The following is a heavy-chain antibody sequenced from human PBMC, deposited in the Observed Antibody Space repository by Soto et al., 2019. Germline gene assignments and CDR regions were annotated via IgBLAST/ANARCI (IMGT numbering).Heavy chain of an antibody. CDR1: GFTFFAYW. CDR2: INSDGSHT. V-gene: IGHV3-74*01. D-gene: IGHD4-17*01. Sequence: EVQLVESGGGLVQPGGSLRLSCAASGFTFFAYWIHWVRQVPGKGLVWVSRINSDGSHTSYADSVRGRFTISRDNSKNTVYQQMNSLTAEDTAVYYCAKEGDYGDDAGENWFDSWGQGSLVTVSS. CDR3: AKEGDYGDDAGENWFDS. J-gene: IGHJ5*01.